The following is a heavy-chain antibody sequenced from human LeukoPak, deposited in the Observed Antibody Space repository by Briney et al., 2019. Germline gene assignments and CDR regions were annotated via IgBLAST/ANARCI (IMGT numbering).Heavy chain of an antibody. V-gene: IGHV3-66*01. D-gene: IGHD3-9*01. CDR2: IYSGGST. CDR1: GFTVSSNY. CDR3: ARDLRYFDWLLSHYSYYYGMDV. Sequence: GGSLRLSCAASGFTVSSNYMSWVRQAPGKGLEWVSVIYSGGSTYYADSVKGRFTISRDNSKNTLYLQMNSLRAEDTAVYYCARDLRYFDWLLSHYSYYYGMDVWAQGTTVTVSS. J-gene: IGHJ6*02.